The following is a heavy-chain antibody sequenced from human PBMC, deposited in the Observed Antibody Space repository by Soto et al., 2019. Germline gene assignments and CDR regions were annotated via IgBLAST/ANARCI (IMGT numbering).Heavy chain of an antibody. Sequence: SGTLSLTFTVSGGSISSSSYYWGGILQPPGKGLEWIGSIYYSGYTYYNPSLKSRVTISVDTSKNQFSLKLSSVTAADTAVYYCARHNGPLYVGSYDDMDVWGQGTTVTVSS. CDR2: IYYSGYT. CDR1: GGSISSSSYY. V-gene: IGHV4-39*01. CDR3: ARHNGPLYVGSYDDMDV. J-gene: IGHJ6*02. D-gene: IGHD3-16*01.